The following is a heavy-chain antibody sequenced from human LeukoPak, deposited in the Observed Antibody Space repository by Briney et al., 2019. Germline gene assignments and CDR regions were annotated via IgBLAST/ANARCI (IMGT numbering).Heavy chain of an antibody. Sequence: GGSLRLSCAASGFTFSSYSMNWVRQAPGKGLEWVSSISSSSSYIYYADSVKGRFTISRDNAKNSLYLQMNSLRAEDTAVYYCARARRGAAAGTFSAFDIWGQGTMVTVPS. J-gene: IGHJ3*02. CDR2: ISSSSSYI. CDR1: GFTFSSYS. V-gene: IGHV3-21*01. CDR3: ARARRGAAAGTFSAFDI. D-gene: IGHD6-13*01.